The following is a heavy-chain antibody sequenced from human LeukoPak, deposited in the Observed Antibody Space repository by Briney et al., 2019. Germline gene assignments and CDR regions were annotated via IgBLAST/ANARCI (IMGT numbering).Heavy chain of an antibody. CDR1: GGSISSYY. D-gene: IGHD6-13*01. Sequence: SETLSLTCTVSGGSISSYYWSWIRQPPGKGLEWIGYIYYSGSTNYNPSLKSRVTISVDTSKNQFSLKLSSVTAADTAVYYCAREEAAAGLDYWGQGTLVTVSS. J-gene: IGHJ4*02. V-gene: IGHV4-4*08. CDR2: IYYSGST. CDR3: AREEAAAGLDY.